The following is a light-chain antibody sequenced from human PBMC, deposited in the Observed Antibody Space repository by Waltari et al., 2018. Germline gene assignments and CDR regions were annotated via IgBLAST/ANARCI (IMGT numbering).Light chain of an antibody. J-gene: IGLJ1*01. CDR1: SGDIGAYTY. Sequence: QSALTQPASVSGSPGQSITISCTGTSGDIGAYTYVSWYQQHPGKAPKLMIFDVSNRPSGVSNRFSGSKSDNTASLTISGLLAEDEADYYCSSYTSSYNYVFGTATKVTVL. CDR3: SSYTSSYNYV. CDR2: DVS. V-gene: IGLV2-14*01.